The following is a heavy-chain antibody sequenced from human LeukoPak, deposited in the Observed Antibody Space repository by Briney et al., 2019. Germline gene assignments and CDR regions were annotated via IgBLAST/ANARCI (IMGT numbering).Heavy chain of an antibody. J-gene: IGHJ5*02. CDR2: IYYSGST. V-gene: IGHV4-59*08. D-gene: IGHD5-12*01. CDR3: ARRGATMSEPFDP. Sequence: SETLSLTCNVSGGSISSYYWRWIRQPPGNGLEWLGYIYYSGSTNYNPSLKSRVTISVDTSKNQFSLKLSSVTAADTAVYYCARRGATMSEPFDPWGQGTLVTVSS. CDR1: GGSISSYY.